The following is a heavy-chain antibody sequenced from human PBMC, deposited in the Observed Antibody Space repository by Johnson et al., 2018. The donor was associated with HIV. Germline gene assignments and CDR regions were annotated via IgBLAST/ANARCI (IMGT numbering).Heavy chain of an antibody. V-gene: IGHV3-43D*03. Sequence: VQLVESGGGLVQPGGSLRLSCAVSGFTFDDYAMHWVRQAPGKGLEWVSLISWDGNSTYYADSVKGRFTISRDNSKNTLYLQMNSLRAEDTAVYYCARESELLSSSDAFDIWGQGTMVTVSS. J-gene: IGHJ3*02. D-gene: IGHD6-6*01. CDR3: ARESELLSSSDAFDI. CDR2: ISWDGNST. CDR1: GFTFDDYA.